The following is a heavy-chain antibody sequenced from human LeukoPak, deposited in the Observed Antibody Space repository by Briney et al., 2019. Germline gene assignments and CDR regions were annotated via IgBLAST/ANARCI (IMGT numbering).Heavy chain of an antibody. CDR3: ARPPSTSAWSNSVDD. CDR2: ISGSSSNK. V-gene: IGHV3-21*01. CDR1: GFIFSSNS. D-gene: IGHD6-19*01. Sequence: GGALTLSCAASGFIFSSNSMNWVRQAAGKGLEWVASISGSSSNKYYADSVQGRFTISRDNAKNSLYLQMGSLRAEDTAVYYCARPPSTSAWSNSVDDWGQGTLVTVSS. J-gene: IGHJ4*02.